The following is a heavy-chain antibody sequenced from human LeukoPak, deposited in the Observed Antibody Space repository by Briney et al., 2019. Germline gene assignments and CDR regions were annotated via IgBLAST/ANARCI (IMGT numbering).Heavy chain of an antibody. V-gene: IGHV3-66*01. CDR2: IYSGVRT. J-gene: IGHJ5*01. CDR3: ALSSSSKCFDS. CDR1: GFTVSSNY. D-gene: IGHD6-6*01. Sequence: QPGGSLRLSCAASGFTVSSNYMSWVRQASGKGLEWVSVIYSGVRTYYADSVKGRFTISRDNSKNTVYLQMNSLRAEDTAVYYCALSSSSKCFDSWGQGTLVTVSS.